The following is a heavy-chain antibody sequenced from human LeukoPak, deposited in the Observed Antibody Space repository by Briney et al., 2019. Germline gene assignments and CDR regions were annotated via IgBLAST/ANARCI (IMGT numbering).Heavy chain of an antibody. J-gene: IGHJ5*02. D-gene: IGHD1-1*01. Sequence: ASVKVSCKASGYTSTSYGISWVRQAPGQGLEWMXXISAYNGNTSYAQKLQGRVTMTTDTSTSTAYMELRSLRSDDTAVYYCARVAGTRPGWFDPWGQGTLVTVSS. V-gene: IGHV1-18*04. CDR3: ARVAGTRPGWFDP. CDR2: ISAYNGNT. CDR1: GYTSTSYG.